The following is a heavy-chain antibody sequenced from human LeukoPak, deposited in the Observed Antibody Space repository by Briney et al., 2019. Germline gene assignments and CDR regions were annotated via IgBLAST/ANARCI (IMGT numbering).Heavy chain of an antibody. Sequence: SETLSLTCAAYGGSFSGYYWSWIRQPPGKGLEWIGEINHSGSTNYNPSLKSRVTISVDTSKNQFSLKLSSVTAADTAVYYCARVKIREYYYYGMDVWGQGTTVTVSS. CDR2: INHSGST. CDR1: GGSFSGYY. D-gene: IGHD3-10*01. V-gene: IGHV4-34*01. CDR3: ARVKIREYYYYGMDV. J-gene: IGHJ6*02.